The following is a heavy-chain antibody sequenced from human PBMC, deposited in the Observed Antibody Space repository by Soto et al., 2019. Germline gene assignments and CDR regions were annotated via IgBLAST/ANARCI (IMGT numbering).Heavy chain of an antibody. J-gene: IGHJ3*02. Sequence: SETLSLTCTVSGGSISSYYWSWIRQPPGKGLEWIGYIYYSGSTNYNPSLKSRVTISVDTSKNQFSLKLSSVTAADTAVYYCARVVGVAADDAFDIWGQGTMVTVSS. CDR3: ARVVGVAADDAFDI. CDR1: GGSISSYY. CDR2: IYYSGST. D-gene: IGHD1-26*01. V-gene: IGHV4-59*01.